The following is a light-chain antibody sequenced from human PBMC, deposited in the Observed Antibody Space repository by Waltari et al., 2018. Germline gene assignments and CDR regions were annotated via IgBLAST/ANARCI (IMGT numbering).Light chain of an antibody. J-gene: IGLJ2*01. Sequence: QSAQTQPPSASGSPGQSVTISCTGTSSDVGAYKYVSWYQQHPGKAPKLLIYEVSKRASGVPDRFSGSKSGNTASLTVSGLQAEDEADYYCASRGASKVFGGGTKLTVL. CDR3: ASRGASKV. CDR1: SSDVGAYKY. V-gene: IGLV2-8*01. CDR2: EVS.